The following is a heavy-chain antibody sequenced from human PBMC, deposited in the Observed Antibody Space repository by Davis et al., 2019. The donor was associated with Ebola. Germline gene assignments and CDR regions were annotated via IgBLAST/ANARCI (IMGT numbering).Heavy chain of an antibody. J-gene: IGHJ5*02. V-gene: IGHV4-4*02. CDR2: IYHSGST. CDR3: ARRGTSSWYTGWFDP. D-gene: IGHD6-13*01. CDR1: GGSISSSNW. Sequence: MPSETLSLTCAVSGGSISSSNWWSWVRQPPGKGLEWIGEIYHSGSTNYNPSLKSRVTISVDTSKNQFSLKLSSVTAADTAMYYCARRGTSSWYTGWFDPWGQGTLVTVSS.